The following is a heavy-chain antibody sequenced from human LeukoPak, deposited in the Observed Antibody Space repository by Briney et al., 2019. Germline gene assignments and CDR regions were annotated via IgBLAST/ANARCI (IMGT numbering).Heavy chain of an antibody. D-gene: IGHD2-2*01. CDR1: GFTFSSYA. CDR3: AKQGLVPATAGD. CDR2: ISGFGTTT. V-gene: IGHV3-23*01. Sequence: GGSLRLSCAASGFTFSSYAMSWVRQAPGKGLEWVSTISGFGTTTYYADSVKGRFSISRDNSMNTLYLQMNSLRPEDTAVYYCAKQGLVPATAGDWGQGTLVTVSS. J-gene: IGHJ4*02.